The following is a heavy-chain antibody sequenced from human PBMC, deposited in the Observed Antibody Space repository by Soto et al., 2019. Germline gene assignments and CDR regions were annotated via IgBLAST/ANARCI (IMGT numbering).Heavy chain of an antibody. CDR2: IYYSGST. CDR1: RGSISSDC. Sequence: PSETLSLTCTVCRGSISSDCWSCIRKPPGKGLEWIGYIYYSGSTNYNPSLKSRVTISVDTSKNQFSLKLSSVTAADTAVYYCARYIAVAGTRYFDYWGQGTLVTVSS. V-gene: IGHV4-59*08. J-gene: IGHJ4*02. CDR3: ARYIAVAGTRYFDY. D-gene: IGHD6-19*01.